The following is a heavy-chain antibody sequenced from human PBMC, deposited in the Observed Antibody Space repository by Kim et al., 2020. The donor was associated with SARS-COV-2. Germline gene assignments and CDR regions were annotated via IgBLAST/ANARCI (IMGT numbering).Heavy chain of an antibody. V-gene: IGHV3-48*02. Sequence: YYAASVKGRFTISRDNARNSLFLQMNSLGDEDTSVYYCARTFATPIGMDVWGQGTTVTVSS. J-gene: IGHJ6*02. D-gene: IGHD2-2*02. CDR3: ARTFATPIGMDV.